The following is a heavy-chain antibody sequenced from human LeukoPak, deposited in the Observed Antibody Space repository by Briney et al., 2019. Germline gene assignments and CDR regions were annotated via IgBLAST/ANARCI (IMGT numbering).Heavy chain of an antibody. CDR1: GGAINRRNYY. J-gene: IGHJ4*02. Sequence: KPSETLSLTCTVVGGAINRRNYYWGWIRQSPGKGLEWIGSTYYSGSVNNNPSLQSRVTISVDTSRNQFSLKLTSVTAADTAVYYCARRVATSGNFFDYWGPGTLVTVS. D-gene: IGHD3-3*01. CDR2: TYYSGSV. V-gene: IGHV4-39*01. CDR3: ARRVATSGNFFDY.